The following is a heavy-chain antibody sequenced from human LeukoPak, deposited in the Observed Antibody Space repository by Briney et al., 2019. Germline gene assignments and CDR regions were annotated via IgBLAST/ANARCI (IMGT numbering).Heavy chain of an antibody. CDR1: GFNFRSYG. CDR2: ISSNGGRT. D-gene: IGHD3-22*01. V-gene: IGHV3-64*01. J-gene: IGHJ1*01. Sequence: GGSLRPSCAASGFNFRSYGMHWVRQAPGKGLEYVSAISSNGGRTYYANSVKGRFTISRDNSRNTLYLQMGSLRAEDMAVYYCATYYYDSGGFHFHHWGQGTLVTVSS. CDR3: ATYYYDSGGFHFHH.